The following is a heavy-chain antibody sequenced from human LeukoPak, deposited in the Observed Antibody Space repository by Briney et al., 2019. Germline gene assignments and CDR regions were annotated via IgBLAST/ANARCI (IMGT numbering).Heavy chain of an antibody. CDR3: ARGGVSSYSSSAGDY. V-gene: IGHV3-64*01. Sequence: GGSLRLSCAAPGFTFSSYAMHWVRQAPGKGLEYVSAISSNGGSTYYANSVKGRFTISRDNSKNTLYLQMGSPRAEDMAVYYCARGGVSSYSSSAGDYWGQGTLVTVSS. CDR2: ISSNGGST. D-gene: IGHD6-13*01. J-gene: IGHJ4*02. CDR1: GFTFSSYA.